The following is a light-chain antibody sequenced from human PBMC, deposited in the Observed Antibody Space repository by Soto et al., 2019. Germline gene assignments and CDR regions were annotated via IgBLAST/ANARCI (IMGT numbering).Light chain of an antibody. V-gene: IGKV3D-20*02. J-gene: IGKJ4*01. CDR2: GAS. Sequence: EIVMTQSPATLSVSPGERATLSCGASQSVSSSYLAWYQQKPGQAPRLLIYGASNRASGIPARFSGSGSGTDFTLTISSLEPEDFAVYYCQQRSTGPPLSFGVGTKVDI. CDR3: QQRSTGPPLS. CDR1: QSVSSSY.